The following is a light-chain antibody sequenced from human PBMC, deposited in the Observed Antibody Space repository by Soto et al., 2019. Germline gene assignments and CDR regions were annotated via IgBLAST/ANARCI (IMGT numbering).Light chain of an antibody. J-gene: IGLJ3*02. V-gene: IGLV3-21*02. Sequence: SYELTQPPSVSVAPGQTATITCGRNNIGVKNVHWFQQKPGQAPVLVVYDDRDRPSGIPERFSGSNSGNTATLTISRVEAGDEADYYCQVWDSGSDHVVFGGGTKVTVL. CDR1: NIGVKN. CDR3: QVWDSGSDHVV. CDR2: DDR.